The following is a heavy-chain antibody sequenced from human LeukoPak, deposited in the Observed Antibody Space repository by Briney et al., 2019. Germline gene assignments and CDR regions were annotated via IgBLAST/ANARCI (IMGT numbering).Heavy chain of an antibody. D-gene: IGHD3-22*01. CDR3: ARTGGDSSGYFAFDI. J-gene: IGHJ3*02. CDR2: ISSSSSYI. Sequence: GGSLRLSCAASGFTFSSYSMNWVRQAPGKGLEWVSSISSSSSYIYYADSVKGRFTISRDNAKNSLYLQMNSLRAEDTAVYYCARTGGDSSGYFAFDIWGQGTMVTVSS. CDR1: GFTFSSYS. V-gene: IGHV3-21*01.